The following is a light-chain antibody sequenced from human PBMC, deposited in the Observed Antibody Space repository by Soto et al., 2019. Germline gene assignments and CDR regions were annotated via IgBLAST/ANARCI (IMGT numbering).Light chain of an antibody. CDR3: QQYNNWPPTWT. CDR2: GAS. Sequence: EIVMTQSPATLSVSPGERATLSCRASQSVGSDLAWYQQKPGQAPRLLIYGASTRATGFPARFSGSGSGTDFTLTISSLQSEDFAAYYCQQYNNWPPTWTFGQGTKVEI. J-gene: IGKJ1*01. V-gene: IGKV3-15*01. CDR1: QSVGSD.